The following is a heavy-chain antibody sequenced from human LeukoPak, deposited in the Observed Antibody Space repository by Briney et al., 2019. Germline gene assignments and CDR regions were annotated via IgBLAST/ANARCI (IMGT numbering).Heavy chain of an antibody. J-gene: IGHJ4*02. V-gene: IGHV3-48*03. Sequence: PGGSLRLSCAASGFTFSSDEMNWVRQAPGKGLEWVSYISSSGNTIYYADSVKGRFAISRDNAKNSLYLQMNSLRAKDTAVYYCARDGPTPGFWGQGTLVTVSS. CDR1: GFTFSSDE. CDR3: ARDGPTPGF. CDR2: ISSSGNTI. D-gene: IGHD2-15*01.